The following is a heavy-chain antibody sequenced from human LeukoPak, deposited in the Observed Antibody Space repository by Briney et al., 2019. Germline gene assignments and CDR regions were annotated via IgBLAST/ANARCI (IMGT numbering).Heavy chain of an antibody. CDR3: VWAVTREDYYYYGMDV. CDR2: ISNKGGST. J-gene: IGHJ6*02. V-gene: IGHV3-64D*09. Sequence: GGSLRLSCSASGFTFSIYGMHWVPQAPGKGLEYGSGISNKGGSTYYADSVKGRFSISRDNSKNTLYHQMSRLRAEDAAVYYCVWAVTREDYYYYGMDVWGQGTTVTVSS. CDR1: GFTFSIYG. D-gene: IGHD4-17*01.